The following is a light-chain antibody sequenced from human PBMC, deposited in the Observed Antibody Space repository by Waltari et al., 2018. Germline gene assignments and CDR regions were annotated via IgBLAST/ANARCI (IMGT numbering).Light chain of an antibody. CDR3: ASWDDSPSGRWV. Sequence: QSILTQPPSASGTPGQRVTISCSGTYSNVGNNVVNWYQQLPGTVPKLLIYRNDQRPSGVPDRFSGSKSGTSASLAISGLRSEDDAHYFYASWDDSPSGRWVFGGGTKVTVL. CDR2: RND. J-gene: IGLJ3*02. CDR1: YSNVGNNV. V-gene: IGLV1-47*01.